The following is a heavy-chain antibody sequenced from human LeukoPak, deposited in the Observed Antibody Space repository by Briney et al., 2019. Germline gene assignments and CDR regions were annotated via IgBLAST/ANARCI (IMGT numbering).Heavy chain of an antibody. J-gene: IGHJ4*02. V-gene: IGHV4-38-2*02. D-gene: IGHD6-13*01. CDR3: ARETGSSWYPANFDY. Sequence: NASETLSLTCTVSGYSISSGYYWGWIRQPPGKGLEWIGSIYHSGSTYYNPSLKSRVTISVDTSKNQFSLKLSSVTAADTAVYYCARETGSSWYPANFDYWGQGTLVTVSS. CDR2: IYHSGST. CDR1: GYSISSGYY.